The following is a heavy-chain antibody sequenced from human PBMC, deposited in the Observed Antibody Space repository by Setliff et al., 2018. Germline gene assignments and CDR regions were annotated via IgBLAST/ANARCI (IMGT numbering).Heavy chain of an antibody. CDR3: TFARDGYDVFDI. CDR2: IRGRTDKYAT. CDR1: GFSFSGSA. D-gene: IGHD5-18*01. J-gene: IGHJ3*02. Sequence: ESLKLSCAASGFSFSGSAVYWVRQASVKGLEWIGRIRGRTDKYATAYAASVRGRFTISRDDSKNTAYLQLNSLKTEDTAVYYCTFARDGYDVFDIWGQGTMVTVSS. V-gene: IGHV3-73*01.